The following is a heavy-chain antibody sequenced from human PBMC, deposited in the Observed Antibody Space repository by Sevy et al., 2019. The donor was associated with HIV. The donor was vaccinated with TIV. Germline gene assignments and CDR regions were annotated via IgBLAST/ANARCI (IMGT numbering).Heavy chain of an antibody. D-gene: IGHD3-10*01. CDR3: ARYSYYGSGSYYNKGTDYYYYGMDV. V-gene: IGHV3-48*03. J-gene: IGHJ6*02. CDR2: ISSSGSTI. CDR1: GFTFSSYE. Sequence: GGSLRLSCAASGFTFSSYEMNWVRQAPGKGLEWVSYISSSGSTIYYADSVKGRFTISRDNAKNSLYLQMNSLRAEDTAVYYCARYSYYGSGSYYNKGTDYYYYGMDVWGQRTTVTVSS.